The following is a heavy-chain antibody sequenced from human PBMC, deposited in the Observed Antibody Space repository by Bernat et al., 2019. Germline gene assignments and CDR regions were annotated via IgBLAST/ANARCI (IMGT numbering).Heavy chain of an antibody. CDR3: AKSSAWSHWYFDL. V-gene: IGHV3-23*01. CDR2: ISSGGTT. J-gene: IGHJ2*01. Sequence: EMQLLESGGGLVQPGGSLRLSCAASGFNFKNFCMSWVRQAPGKGLEWVSPISSGGTTYYADSVKGRFTISRDNNNNTLYLQLNSLRVEDTAVYYCAKSSAWSHWYFDLWGRGTLVTVSS. CDR1: GFNFKNFC. D-gene: IGHD6-6*01.